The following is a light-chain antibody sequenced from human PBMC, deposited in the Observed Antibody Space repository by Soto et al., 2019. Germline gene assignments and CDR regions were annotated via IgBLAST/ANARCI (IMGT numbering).Light chain of an antibody. J-gene: IGKJ5*01. CDR2: GAS. V-gene: IGKV3-15*01. CDR3: QQYNNWPPNT. Sequence: EIVLTHSPATLSLSPCERAALSSSASQSVSSYLAWYQQRPGQAPRLLIYGASTRATGIPARFSGSGSGTEFTLTISSLQSEDFAVYYCQQYNNWPPNTFGQGTRLEIK. CDR1: QSVSSY.